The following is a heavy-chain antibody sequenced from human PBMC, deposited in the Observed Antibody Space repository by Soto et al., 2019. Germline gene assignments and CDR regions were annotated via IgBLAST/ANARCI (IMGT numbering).Heavy chain of an antibody. J-gene: IGHJ5*02. D-gene: IGHD6-19*01. V-gene: IGHV4-31*03. CDR2: IYYSGST. CDR1: GGSISSGGYY. Sequence: PSEILSLTCTVSGGSISSGGYYWSWIRQHPGKGLEWIGYIYYSGSTYYNPSLKSRVTISVDTSKNQFSLKLSSVTAADTAVYYCARDANSSGWYVWFDPWGQGTLVTVSS. CDR3: ARDANSSGWYVWFDP.